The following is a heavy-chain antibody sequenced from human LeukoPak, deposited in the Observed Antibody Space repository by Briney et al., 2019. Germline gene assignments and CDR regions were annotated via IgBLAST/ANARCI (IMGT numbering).Heavy chain of an antibody. CDR3: ASKDYSAWGRGFRT. D-gene: IGHD3-10*01. V-gene: IGHV4-4*02. Sequence: SETLSLTCVVSGGSISSSYWWSWVRQPPGKGLEWIGEIYHSGSTNYNLSLKSRLTISLDKSTNHFSLKLRSVTAADTAVYYCASKDYSAWGRGFRTWGQGTLVTVSS. J-gene: IGHJ5*02. CDR2: IYHSGST. CDR1: GGSISSSYW.